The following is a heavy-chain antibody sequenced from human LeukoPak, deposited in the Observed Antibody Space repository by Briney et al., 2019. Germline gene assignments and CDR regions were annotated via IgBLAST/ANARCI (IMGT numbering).Heavy chain of an antibody. J-gene: IGHJ4*02. V-gene: IGHV1-2*02. CDR3: TRDRPNKIRGQVNKRRTFEF. Sequence: ASVKVSCKASGYTFTDYYIHWVRLAPGQGLEWMGWIIPSSGSTNYAQQFEGRVTLTRDTSINTVFMEVMRLRSDDTALYYCTRDRPNKIRGQVNKRRTFEFWGQGTQVTVSS. D-gene: IGHD1/OR15-1a*01. CDR2: IIPSSGST. CDR1: GYTFTDYY.